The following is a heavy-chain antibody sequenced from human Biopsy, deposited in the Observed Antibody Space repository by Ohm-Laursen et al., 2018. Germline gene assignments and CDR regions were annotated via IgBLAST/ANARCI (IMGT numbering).Heavy chain of an antibody. J-gene: IGHJ4*02. Sequence: SSVKVSCKASGYKFTSYGMSWVRQAPGQGFEWMGRISGYNGNTNYAQKFQGRITMTIDATTSTGYMDLRSLKSDDTAVYYCARIAAAGWDDYWGQGTLVTVSS. V-gene: IGHV1-18*01. CDR2: ISGYNGNT. CDR1: GYKFTSYG. D-gene: IGHD6-25*01. CDR3: ARIAAAGWDDY.